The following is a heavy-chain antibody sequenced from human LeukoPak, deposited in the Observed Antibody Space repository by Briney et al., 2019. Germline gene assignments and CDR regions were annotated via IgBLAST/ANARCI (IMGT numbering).Heavy chain of an antibody. V-gene: IGHV3-11*04. CDR1: GFSFSDYY. CDR3: ARCGDGLPCDFDF. J-gene: IGHJ4*02. CDR2: ISGSDDSI. Sequence: PGGSLRLSCAASGFSFSDYYMSWIRQAPGKGLEWVSYISGSDDSIYYADSVKGRFTISRDNTKNSLYLQMNSMRAEDTAVYYCARCGDGLPCDFDFWGQGTLVTVSS. D-gene: IGHD3-10*01.